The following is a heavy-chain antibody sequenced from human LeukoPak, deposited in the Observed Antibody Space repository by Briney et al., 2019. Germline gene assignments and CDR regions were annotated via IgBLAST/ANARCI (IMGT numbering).Heavy chain of an antibody. D-gene: IGHD1-7*01. CDR3: AKQKGYWNYDAFDI. CDR2: VSYDGSNK. CDR1: GFTFSSYA. V-gene: IGHV3-30-3*02. Sequence: PGRSLRLSCAASGFTFSSYAMHWVRQAPGKGLEWVAVVSYDGSNKYYADSVKGRFTISRDNSKNTLYLQMNSLRAEDTAVYYCAKQKGYWNYDAFDIWGQGTMVTVSS. J-gene: IGHJ3*02.